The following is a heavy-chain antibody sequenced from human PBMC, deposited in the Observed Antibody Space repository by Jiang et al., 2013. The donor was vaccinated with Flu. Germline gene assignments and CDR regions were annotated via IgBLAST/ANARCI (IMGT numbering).Heavy chain of an antibody. J-gene: IGHJ3*02. CDR1: GGSISSSSYY. CDR2: IYYSGST. CDR3: ARLGIKGMYSSGWYDKLDAFDI. D-gene: IGHD6-19*01. Sequence: KPSETLSLTCTVSGGSISSSSYYWGWIRQPPGKGLEWIGSIYYSGSTYYNPSLKSRVTISVDTSKNQFSLKLSSVTAADTAVYYCARLGIKGMYSSGWYDKLDAFDIWGQGTMVTVSS. V-gene: IGHV4-39*01.